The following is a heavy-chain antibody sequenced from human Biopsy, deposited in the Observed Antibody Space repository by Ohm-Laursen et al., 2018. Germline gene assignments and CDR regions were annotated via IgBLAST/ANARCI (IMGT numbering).Heavy chain of an antibody. CDR1: GGSISSDY. CDR3: SRATNSTSWPYYYFYGMDV. J-gene: IGHJ6*02. V-gene: IGHV4-59*07. D-gene: IGHD2/OR15-2a*01. Sequence: SDTLSLTCTVSGGSISSDYWSWIRQTPGKGLERIGYIYYSGSTNYNPSLKSRVTISVDTSKNQFSLRLNSVTPADTAVYYCSRATNSTSWPYYYFYGMDVWGQGTTVTVSS. CDR2: IYYSGST.